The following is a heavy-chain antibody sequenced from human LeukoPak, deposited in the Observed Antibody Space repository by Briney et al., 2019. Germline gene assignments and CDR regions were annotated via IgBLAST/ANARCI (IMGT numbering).Heavy chain of an antibody. J-gene: IGHJ6*02. V-gene: IGHV4-28*05. CDR3: ARTMSSSHTVYGMDV. Sequence: SDTLSLTCAVSGYSISSSNWWGWIRQPPGKGLEWIGYVYYSGSIYYNPSLKSRVTMSVDTSKNQFSLKLSSVTAVDTAVYYCARTMSSSHTVYGMDVWGQGTTVTVSS. D-gene: IGHD2-2*02. CDR1: GYSISSSNW. CDR2: VYYSGSI.